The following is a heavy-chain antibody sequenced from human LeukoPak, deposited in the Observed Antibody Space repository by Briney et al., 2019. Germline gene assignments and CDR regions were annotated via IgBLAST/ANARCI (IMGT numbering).Heavy chain of an antibody. D-gene: IGHD3-9*01. Sequence: SGTLSLTCAVYGGSFSGYYWSWIRQPPGKGLEWIGEINHSGSTNYNPSLKSRVTISVDTSKNQFSLKLSSVTAADTAVYYCARGDHVLRYFDWLQKGYYFDYWGQGTLVTVSS. CDR2: INHSGST. J-gene: IGHJ4*02. CDR3: ARGDHVLRYFDWLQKGYYFDY. CDR1: GGSFSGYY. V-gene: IGHV4-34*01.